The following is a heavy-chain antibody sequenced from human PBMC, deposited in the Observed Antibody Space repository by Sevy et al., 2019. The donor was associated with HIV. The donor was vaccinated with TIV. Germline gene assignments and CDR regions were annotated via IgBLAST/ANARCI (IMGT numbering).Heavy chain of an antibody. Sequence: SETLSLTCTVSGGSISSSSYYWGWIRQPPGEGLEWIGSIYYSGSTYYNPSLKSRVTISVDTSKNQFSLKLSSVTAADTAVYYCARRSDYGGNSPYGFDYWGQGTLVTVSS. V-gene: IGHV4-39*01. CDR1: GGSISSSSYY. D-gene: IGHD4-17*01. J-gene: IGHJ4*02. CDR2: IYYSGST. CDR3: ARRSDYGGNSPYGFDY.